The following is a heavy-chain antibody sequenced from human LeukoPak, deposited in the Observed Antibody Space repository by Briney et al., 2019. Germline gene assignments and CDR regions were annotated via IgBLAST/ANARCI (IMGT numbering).Heavy chain of an antibody. CDR1: GFTFSSYA. J-gene: IGHJ5*02. D-gene: IGHD6-13*01. Sequence: PGGSLRLSCAASGFTFSSYALDWVRQAPGKGLEWVAVIRYDGSNKYYADSVKGRFTISRDNSKNTLYLQMNSLRAEDTAVYYCARDHLLVSQQLVQNWFDPWGQGTLVTVSS. CDR3: ARDHLLVSQQLVQNWFDP. CDR2: IRYDGSNK. V-gene: IGHV3-33*08.